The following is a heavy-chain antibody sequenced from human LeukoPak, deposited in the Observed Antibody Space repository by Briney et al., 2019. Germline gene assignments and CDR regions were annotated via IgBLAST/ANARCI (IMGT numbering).Heavy chain of an antibody. V-gene: IGHV7-4-1*02. J-gene: IGHJ1*01. CDR1: GYTFTSYA. D-gene: IGHD2-2*01. CDR3: AREGIYCSSTSCTDAEYFQH. Sequence: ASVKVSCKASGYTFTSYAMNWVRQAPGQGLEWMGWINTYTGNPTYAQGFTGRFVFSLDTSVSTAYLLISSLEAEDTAVYYCAREGIYCSSTSCTDAEYFQHWGQGTLVTVSS. CDR2: INTYTGNP.